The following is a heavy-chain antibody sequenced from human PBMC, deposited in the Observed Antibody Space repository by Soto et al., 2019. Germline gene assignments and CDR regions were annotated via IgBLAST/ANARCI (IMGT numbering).Heavy chain of an antibody. CDR3: VKQSGSGSYYEVGSGGPFDS. CDR1: DIAFNHYR. D-gene: IGHD3-10*01. V-gene: IGHV3-30*18. CDR2: ISFDGQNT. J-gene: IGHJ4*02. Sequence: PGGPLSRSCFASDIAFNHYRIHWVRPAPGEGLEWLAVISFDGQNTRYADSVKGRFTISRDNSQNTLFLQMTGVRAEDTAVYFCVKQSGSGSYYEVGSGGPFDSWGQGTLVTVSS.